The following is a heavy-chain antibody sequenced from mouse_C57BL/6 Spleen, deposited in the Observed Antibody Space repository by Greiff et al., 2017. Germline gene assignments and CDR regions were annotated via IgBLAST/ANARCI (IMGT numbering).Heavy chain of an antibody. V-gene: IGHV2-5*01. CDR3: AKSPPLSGDYAMDY. Sequence: QVQLKESGPGLVQPSQSLSITCTVSGFSLTSYGVHWVRQSPGTGLEWLGVIWRGGSTDYNAAFMSRLSITKDNSKSQVFFKMNSLQADDTAIYYCAKSPPLSGDYAMDYWGQGTSVTVSS. CDR2: IWRGGST. D-gene: IGHD1-1*01. J-gene: IGHJ4*01. CDR1: GFSLTSYG.